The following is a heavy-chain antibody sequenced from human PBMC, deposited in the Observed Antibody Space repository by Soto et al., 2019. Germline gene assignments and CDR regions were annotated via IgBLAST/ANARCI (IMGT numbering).Heavy chain of an antibody. V-gene: IGHV4-31*03. CDR1: GGSISSGGYY. CDR3: ARVAEGYFDY. CDR2: IYYSGST. J-gene: IGHJ4*02. Sequence: PSETLSLTCTVSGGSISSGGYYWSWIRQHPGKGLEWIGCIYYSGSTYYNPSLKSRVTISVDTSKNQFSLKLSSVTAADTAVYYCARVAEGYFDYWGQGTLVTVSS.